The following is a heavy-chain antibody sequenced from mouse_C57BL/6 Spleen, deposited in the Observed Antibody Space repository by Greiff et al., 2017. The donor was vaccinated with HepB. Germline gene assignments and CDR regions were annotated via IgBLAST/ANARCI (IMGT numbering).Heavy chain of an antibody. Sequence: QVQLKQPGAELVKPGASVKMSCKASGYTFTSYWITWVKQRPGQGLEWIGDIYPGSGSTNYNEKFKSKATLTVDTSSSTAYMQLRSLTSEDSAVYYCARWVGSSYCWYFDVWGTGTTVTVSS. D-gene: IGHD1-1*01. CDR2: IYPGSGST. V-gene: IGHV1-55*01. CDR1: GYTFTSYW. CDR3: ARWVGSSYCWYFDV. J-gene: IGHJ1*03.